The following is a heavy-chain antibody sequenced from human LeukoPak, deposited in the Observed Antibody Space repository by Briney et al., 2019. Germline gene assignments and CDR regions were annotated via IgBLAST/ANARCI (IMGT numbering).Heavy chain of an antibody. CDR2: IYHSGST. D-gene: IGHD5-12*01. J-gene: IGHJ4*02. CDR1: SGSISTYY. Sequence: SETLSLTCTLSSGSISTYYWSWIRQPPGKGLEWIGYIYHSGSTNYNPSLKSRVTISVDTSKNQFSLKLSSVTAADTAVYYCARGGGYASPIGYWGQGALVTVSS. V-gene: IGHV4-59*01. CDR3: ARGGGYASPIGY.